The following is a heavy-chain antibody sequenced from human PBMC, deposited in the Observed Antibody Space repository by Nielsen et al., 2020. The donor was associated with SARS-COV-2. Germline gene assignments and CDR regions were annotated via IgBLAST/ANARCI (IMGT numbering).Heavy chain of an antibody. J-gene: IGHJ4*02. CDR2: ISASSANI. CDR1: GFALSAYG. D-gene: IGHD5-12*01. Sequence: GESLKISCTASGFALSAYGMDWVRQAPGKGLEWVAYISASSANIHYAASVNGRFTVSRDNAKNSLYLQMNNLRDEDTAVYYCASDPSYASSWLHYFDFWGQGTLVTVSS. CDR3: ASDPSYASSWLHYFDF. V-gene: IGHV3-48*02.